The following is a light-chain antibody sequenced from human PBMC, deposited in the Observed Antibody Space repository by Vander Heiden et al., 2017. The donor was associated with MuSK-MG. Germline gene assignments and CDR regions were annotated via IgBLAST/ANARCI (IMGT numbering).Light chain of an antibody. J-gene: IGKJ4*01. CDR2: DVS. V-gene: IGKV3-15*01. CDR1: QSVASS. Sequence: DMVMTQSPATLSVSPGERATLSCGASQSVASSLAWYRQKPGQAPRLLIFDVSTRATGIPAKFSGSGSGTEFTLNISSLQTEDFAVYYCQQYKKWTPLFGGGTTVEI. CDR3: QQYKKWTPL.